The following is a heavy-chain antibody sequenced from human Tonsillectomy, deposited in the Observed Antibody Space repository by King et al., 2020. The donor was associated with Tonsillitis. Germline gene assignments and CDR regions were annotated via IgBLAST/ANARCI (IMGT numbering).Heavy chain of an antibody. CDR3: ASTPLPVYDSSGSEGWYFAL. J-gene: IGHJ2*01. D-gene: IGHD3-22*01. CDR2: ISYDGSNK. CDR1: GFTFSNYA. V-gene: IGHV3-30-3*01. Sequence: VQLLESGGGVVQPGRSLRLSCAASGFTFSNYAMHWVRQAPGKGLEWVAVISYDGSNKYYADSVKGRFTISRDNSKNTLYLQMNSLRAEDTAVYYCASTPLPVYDSSGSEGWYFALWGRGTLVTVSS.